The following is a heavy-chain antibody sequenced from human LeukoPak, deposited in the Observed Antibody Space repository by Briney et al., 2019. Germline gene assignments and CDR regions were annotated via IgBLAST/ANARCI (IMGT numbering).Heavy chain of an antibody. CDR1: GGSISSYD. Sequence: SETLSLTCTVSGGSISSYDWSWIRQPPGKGLEWIGYIYYSGSTNYNPSLKSRVTISVDTSKNQFSLKLSSVTAADTAVYYCARDHRFGEYLFDIWGQGTMVTVSS. CDR3: ARDHRFGEYLFDI. J-gene: IGHJ3*02. D-gene: IGHD3-10*01. V-gene: IGHV4-59*01. CDR2: IYYSGST.